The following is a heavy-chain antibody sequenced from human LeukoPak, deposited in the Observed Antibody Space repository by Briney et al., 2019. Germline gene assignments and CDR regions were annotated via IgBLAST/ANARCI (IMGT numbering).Heavy chain of an antibody. Sequence: VKVSCKASGGTFSSYAISWVRQAPGQGLEWMGGIIPIFGTANYAQKFQGRVTITADESTGTAYMELSSLRSEDTAVYYCARDLVHCSSTSCYTPSYYYYYGMDVWGQGTTVTVSS. CDR1: GGTFSSYA. CDR3: ARDLVHCSSTSCYTPSYYYYYGMDV. V-gene: IGHV1-69*13. D-gene: IGHD2-2*02. CDR2: IIPIFGTA. J-gene: IGHJ6*02.